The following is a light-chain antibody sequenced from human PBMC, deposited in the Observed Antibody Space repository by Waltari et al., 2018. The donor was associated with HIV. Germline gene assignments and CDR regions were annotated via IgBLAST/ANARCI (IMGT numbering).Light chain of an antibody. CDR1: PSVSSS. Sequence: EIVITQSPATLSLSPGERATLSCRASPSVSSSLAWYQQKPGQAPRLLIYGASTRAAGIPGRFSGSGSGTEFTLTISSLQSEDSAIYFCHQYNNWPPRYTFGQGTKLEI. J-gene: IGKJ2*01. V-gene: IGKV3-15*01. CDR2: GAS. CDR3: HQYNNWPPRYT.